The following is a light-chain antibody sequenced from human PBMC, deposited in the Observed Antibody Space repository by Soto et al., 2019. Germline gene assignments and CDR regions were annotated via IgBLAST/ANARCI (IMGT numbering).Light chain of an antibody. CDR3: QQHYYTPQT. J-gene: IGKJ1*01. CDR2: SAS. Sequence: DIQMTQSPSSLSASVGDRVTITCRASQSISNYLNWYRQKPGKAPKLLIYSASSLQSGVPSRFSGSGSGTDFTLTISSLQPEDFATYYCQQHYYTPQTFGQGTKVDIK. CDR1: QSISNY. V-gene: IGKV1-39*01.